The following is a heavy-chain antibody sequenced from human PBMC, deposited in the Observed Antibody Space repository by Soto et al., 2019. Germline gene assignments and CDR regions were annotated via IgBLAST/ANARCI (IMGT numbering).Heavy chain of an antibody. Sequence: SETLSLTCAVYGGSFSGYYWSWIRQPPGKGLEWIGEINHSGSTNYNPSLKSRVTISVDTSKNQFSLKLSSVTAADTAVYYCARAAPTMVRGVISADYWGQGTLVTVSS. CDR1: GGSFSGYY. CDR2: INHSGST. V-gene: IGHV4-34*01. D-gene: IGHD3-10*01. J-gene: IGHJ4*02. CDR3: ARAAPTMVRGVISADY.